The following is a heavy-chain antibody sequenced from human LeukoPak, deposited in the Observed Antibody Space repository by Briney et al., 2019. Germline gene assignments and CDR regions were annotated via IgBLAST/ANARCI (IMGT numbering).Heavy chain of an antibody. D-gene: IGHD2-2*01. CDR2: ISSSGSTI. CDR1: GFTFSDYY. J-gene: IGHJ6*03. CDR3: ARVVGLSDYYYYYYMDV. Sequence: GGSLRLSCAASGFTFSDYYMSWIRQAPGKGLEWVSYISSSGSTIYYADSVKGRFTISRNNAKNSLYLQMNSLRAEDTAVYYCARVVGLSDYYYYYYMDVWGKGTTVTVSS. V-gene: IGHV3-11*01.